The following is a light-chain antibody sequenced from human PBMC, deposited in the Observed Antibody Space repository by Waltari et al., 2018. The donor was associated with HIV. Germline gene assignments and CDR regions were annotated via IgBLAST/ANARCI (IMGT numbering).Light chain of an antibody. J-gene: IGLJ3*02. Sequence: QSPLAQPPSVPPSTGQSLTVSFTATYSDLCHYNHVPSHQQHPGKAPKLLIYDVSNRPSGVSNRFSGSKSCNTATLAISRLQAEDEADDFGSSLTDSATLSVLFGGGTKLTVL. CDR2: DVS. CDR1: YSDLCHYNH. CDR3: SSLTDSATLSVL. V-gene: IGLV2-14*03.